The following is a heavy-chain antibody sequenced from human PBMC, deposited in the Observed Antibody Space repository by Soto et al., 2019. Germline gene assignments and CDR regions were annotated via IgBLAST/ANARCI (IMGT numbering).Heavy chain of an antibody. CDR2: IYWDDDK. CDR3: AYRNPNYYDGSGYI. V-gene: IGHV2-5*02. J-gene: IGHJ3*02. Sequence: QINLKESGPTLVKPTQTLTLTCTLSGFSLSTSGLIVAWIRQPPGKALEWLALIYWDDDKRYSPSLKTRLTITKDTSSNQVVLIMTDMDPVDTATYYCAYRNPNYYDGSGYIGGQGTMVTVSS. D-gene: IGHD3-22*01. CDR1: GFSLSTSGLI.